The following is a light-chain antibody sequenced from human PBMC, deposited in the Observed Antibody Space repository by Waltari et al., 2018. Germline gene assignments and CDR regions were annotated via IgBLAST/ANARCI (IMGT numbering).Light chain of an antibody. CDR2: DVS. Sequence: DIQMTQSPSSLSASVGDRVTITCQASKAINNHINWYQQKPGKAPELLIYDVSKLETGVPSRFGGSGSGTDFSFTISSLQPEDIATYYCQQYDNLVTFGGGTRV. CDR1: KAINNH. J-gene: IGKJ4*01. V-gene: IGKV1-33*01. CDR3: QQYDNLVT.